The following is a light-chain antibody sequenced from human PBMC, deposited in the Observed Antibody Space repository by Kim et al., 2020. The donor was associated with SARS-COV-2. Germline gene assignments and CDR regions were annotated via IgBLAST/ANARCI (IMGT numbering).Light chain of an antibody. J-gene: IGKJ1*01. CDR3: QQYDVDPET. CDR1: QNIHIW. Sequence: ASVGDRVTIACRASQNIHIWLAWFQQKPGKAPRVLMYKASTLESGVPARFSGSGSGTEFTLSINSLQPDDYATYYCQQYDVDPETFGQGTKVDIK. V-gene: IGKV1-5*03. CDR2: KAS.